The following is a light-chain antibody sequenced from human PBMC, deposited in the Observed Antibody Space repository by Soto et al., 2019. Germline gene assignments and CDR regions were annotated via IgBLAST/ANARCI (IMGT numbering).Light chain of an antibody. CDR2: DAS. CDR3: QQYSSYSPYT. V-gene: IGKV1-5*01. CDR1: QSISSW. Sequence: DIQMTQSPSTLSASVGDTVTITCRASQSISSWLAWYQQKPGKVPKLLIFDASSLESGVPSRFGGSGSGTEFTLTISSLQPDDLATYYCQQYSSYSPYTFGQGTKLDIK. J-gene: IGKJ2*01.